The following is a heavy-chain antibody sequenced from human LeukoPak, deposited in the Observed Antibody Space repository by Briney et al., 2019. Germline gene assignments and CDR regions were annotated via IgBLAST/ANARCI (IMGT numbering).Heavy chain of an antibody. CDR2: INHSGST. V-gene: IGHV4-34*01. CDR1: GGSFSGYY. D-gene: IGHD3-3*01. J-gene: IGHJ4*02. Sequence: NPSETLSLTCAVYGGSFSGYYWSWIRQPPGKGLEWIGGINHSGSTNYNPSLKSRVTISVDTSKNQFSLKLSSVTAADTAVYYCARHSTFFGVVIIKGRVRGPFDYWGQGTLVTVSS. CDR3: ARHSTFFGVVIIKGRVRGPFDY.